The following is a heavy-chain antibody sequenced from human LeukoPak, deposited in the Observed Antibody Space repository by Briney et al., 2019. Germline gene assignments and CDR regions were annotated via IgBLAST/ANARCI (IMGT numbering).Heavy chain of an antibody. CDR3: ARRISASYSLNFDN. Sequence: GESLKISCKGSGYSFTTYWIGWVRQMPGKGLEWMGIIYPGDSDTRYSPSFQGQVTISADKSISTAYLQWSSLRASDTAMYYCARRISASYSLNFDNWGQGTLLTVSS. V-gene: IGHV5-51*01. CDR2: IYPGDSDT. D-gene: IGHD2-2*01. CDR1: GYSFTTYW. J-gene: IGHJ4*02.